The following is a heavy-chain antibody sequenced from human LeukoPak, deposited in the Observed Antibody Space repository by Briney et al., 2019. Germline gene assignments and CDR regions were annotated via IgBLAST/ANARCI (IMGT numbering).Heavy chain of an antibody. V-gene: IGHV3-23*01. Sequence: PEGSLRLSCAGSGFTLSSYGMTWVRQAPGRGLEWVSSISGSSISTYYADSVKGRFTISRDNSKKTLYLGMSSLRDETAAIYYCATPPATTRTLDSWGQKTLVTVSS. J-gene: IGHJ5*01. CDR3: ATPPATTRTLDS. D-gene: IGHD2-2*01. CDR1: GFTLSSYG. CDR2: ISGSSIST.